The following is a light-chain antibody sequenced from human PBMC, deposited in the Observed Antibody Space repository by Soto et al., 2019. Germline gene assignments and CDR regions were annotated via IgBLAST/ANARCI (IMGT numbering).Light chain of an antibody. Sequence: EIVLTQSPGTLSLSPGERATLSCRASQSVSSRYVGWYQQKPGQAPRLLIYGTSSRATAIPDRFSGSGSETDFTLTISRLEPEDFAVYYCQYYSNSPPITCGQGTRLDIK. CDR2: GTS. CDR3: QYYSNSPPIT. J-gene: IGKJ5*01. V-gene: IGKV3-20*01. CDR1: QSVSSRY.